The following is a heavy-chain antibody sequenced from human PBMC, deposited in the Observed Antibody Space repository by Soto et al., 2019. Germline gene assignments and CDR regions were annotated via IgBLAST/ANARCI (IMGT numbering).Heavy chain of an antibody. CDR3: AKTAPNDGHSSGWYGNNFDY. J-gene: IGHJ4*02. V-gene: IGHV3-30*18. CDR2: ISYDGSNK. CDR1: GFTFSSYG. D-gene: IGHD6-19*01. Sequence: GGSLRLSCAASGFTFSSYGMHWVRQAPGKGLEWVAVISYDGSNKYYAHSVKGRFTISRDNSKNTLYLQMNSLRAEDTAVYYCAKTAPNDGHSSGWYGNNFDYWGQGTLVTVSS.